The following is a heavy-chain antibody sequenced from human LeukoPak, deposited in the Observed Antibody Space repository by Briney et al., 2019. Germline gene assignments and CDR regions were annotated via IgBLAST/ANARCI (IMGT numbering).Heavy chain of an antibody. J-gene: IGHJ4*02. CDR1: GFALSTNAVI. CDR2: IYGNDDK. Sequence: SGPTLVKATQTLTLTCTFSGFALSTNAVIVGWVRQPPGKALEWLAFIYGNDDKRYSPSLGSRLTITKATSENQVVLTVTDMDYVDTATYYCVHRTTVTSVDHWGQGTLVTVSS. D-gene: IGHD4-17*01. V-gene: IGHV2-5*01. CDR3: VHRTTVTSVDH.